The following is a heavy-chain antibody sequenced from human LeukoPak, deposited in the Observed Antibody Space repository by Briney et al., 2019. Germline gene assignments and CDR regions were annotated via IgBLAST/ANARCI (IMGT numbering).Heavy chain of an antibody. Sequence: NPSETLSLTCTVSGGSISSYHWSWIRKPPGKGLEWIGYIYYSGSTNYNPSLKSRVTISVDTSKNQFSLKLSSVTAADTAVYYCARERPAMIVVDLDAFDIWGQGTMVTVSS. CDR1: GGSISSYH. CDR3: ARERPAMIVVDLDAFDI. CDR2: IYYSGST. J-gene: IGHJ3*02. V-gene: IGHV4-59*01. D-gene: IGHD3-22*01.